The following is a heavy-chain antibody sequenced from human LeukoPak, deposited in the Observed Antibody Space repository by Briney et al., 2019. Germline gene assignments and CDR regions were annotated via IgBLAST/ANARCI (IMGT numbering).Heavy chain of an antibody. Sequence: VGSLRLSRAAPRFTLTGSSMHRVRQASGKGLEWVGRIRDKAYSYATAYAASVTGRFIISRDDSKNVVYLQMNSLKTEDTAVYYCTTPNAGNWFDPWGQGTLVTVSS. V-gene: IGHV3-73*01. J-gene: IGHJ5*02. CDR2: IRDKAYSYAT. CDR3: TTPNAGNWFDP. D-gene: IGHD6-13*01. CDR1: RFTLTGSS.